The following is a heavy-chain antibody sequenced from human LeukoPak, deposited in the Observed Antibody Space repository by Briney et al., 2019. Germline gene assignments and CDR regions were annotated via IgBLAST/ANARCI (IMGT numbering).Heavy chain of an antibody. Sequence: GGSLRLSCAASGFTFSNYWMNWVRQAPGKGLEWVSSISGGSSYIYYADSVKGRFTTSRDNAKNSLYLQMNSLRAEDTAVYYCARSHSSSRVYFDYWGQGTRDRVSS. D-gene: IGHD6-13*01. CDR3: ARSHSSSRVYFDY. CDR1: GFTFSNYW. V-gene: IGHV3-21*01. J-gene: IGHJ4*02. CDR2: ISGGSSYI.